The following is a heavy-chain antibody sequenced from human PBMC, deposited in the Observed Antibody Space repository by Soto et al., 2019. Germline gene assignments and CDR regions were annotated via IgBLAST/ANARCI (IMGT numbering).Heavy chain of an antibody. D-gene: IGHD6-13*01. CDR2: ISWDGGST. CDR1: GFTFDDYA. V-gene: IGHV3-43D*03. CDR3: AKDMSSSSWYAFDI. J-gene: IGHJ3*02. Sequence: GGSLRLSCAASGFTFDDYAMHWVRQAPGKGLEWVSLISWDGGSTYYADSVKGRFTISRDNSKNSLYLQMNSLRAEDTALYCCAKDMSSSSWYAFDIWGQGTMVTVSS.